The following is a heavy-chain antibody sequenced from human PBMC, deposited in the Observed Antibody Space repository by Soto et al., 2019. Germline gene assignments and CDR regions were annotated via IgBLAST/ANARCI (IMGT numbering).Heavy chain of an antibody. V-gene: IGHV1-18*01. CDR2: ISAYNGNT. D-gene: IGHD2-15*01. J-gene: IGHJ6*03. Sequence: ASVKVSCKASGYTFTSYGISWGRQAPGQGLEWMGWISAYNGNTNYAQKLQGRVTMTTDTSTSTAYMELRSLRSDDTAVYYCAREGRVVVAATGDYYYYYMDVWGKGTTVTVSS. CDR3: AREGRVVVAATGDYYYYYMDV. CDR1: GYTFTSYG.